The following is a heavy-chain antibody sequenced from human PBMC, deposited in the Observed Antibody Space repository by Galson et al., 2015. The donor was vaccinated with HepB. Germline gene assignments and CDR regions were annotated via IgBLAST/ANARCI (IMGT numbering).Heavy chain of an antibody. CDR1: GDSVSSDSAA. CDR2: TYYRSKWYN. Sequence: CAISGDSVSSDSAAWNWIRQSPSRGLEWLGRTYYRSKWYNDYAVSMKSRVVINPDTSTNQFSLQLNSVTPEDTAVYYCAGGYRTGHYYGLDLWGQGTTVIVSS. D-gene: IGHD3-16*02. CDR3: AGGYRTGHYYGLDL. V-gene: IGHV6-1*01. J-gene: IGHJ6*02.